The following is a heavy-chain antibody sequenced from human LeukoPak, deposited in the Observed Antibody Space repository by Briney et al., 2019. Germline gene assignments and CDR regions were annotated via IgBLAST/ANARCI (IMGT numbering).Heavy chain of an antibody. J-gene: IGHJ4*02. CDR3: TRDRGGRWFGELLGFDN. D-gene: IGHD3-10*01. V-gene: IGHV3-49*04. Sequence: GGSLRLSCQASGFSFNDYIMSWVRQAPGKGLEWIAFIRSSHHGATREYAASVKGRFIISRDDSKNIAYLQMDSLETEDTGVYFCTRDRGGRWFGELLGFDNWGQRTLLTVSS. CDR1: GFSFNDYI. CDR2: IRSSHHGATR.